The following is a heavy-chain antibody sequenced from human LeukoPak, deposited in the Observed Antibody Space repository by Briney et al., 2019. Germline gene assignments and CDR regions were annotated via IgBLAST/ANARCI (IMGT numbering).Heavy chain of an antibody. V-gene: IGHV1-69*05. D-gene: IGHD5-12*01. J-gene: IGHJ5*02. CDR3: ALDIVATIGQYNWFDP. CDR2: IIAIFGTA. CDR1: GGTFSSYA. Sequence: ASVKVSCKASGGTFSSYAISWVRQAPGQGLEWMGRIIAIFGTANYAQKFQGRVTITTDESTSTAYMELSSLRSEDTAVYYCALDIVATIGQYNWFDPWGQGTLVTVSS.